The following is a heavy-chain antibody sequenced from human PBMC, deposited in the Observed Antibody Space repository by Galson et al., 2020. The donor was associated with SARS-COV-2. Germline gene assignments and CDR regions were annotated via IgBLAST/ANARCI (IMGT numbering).Heavy chain of an antibody. V-gene: IGHV3-74*01. CDR1: GFTFSSYW. J-gene: IGHJ4*02. Sequence: GESLKISCAASGFTFSSYWMHWVRQAPGKGLVWVSRINSDGSSTSYADSVKGRFTISRDNAKNTLYLQMNSLRAEDTAVYYCARGEHCSSTSCYSEFDCWGQRTLLTVSS. CDR3: ARGEHCSSTSCYSEFDC. D-gene: IGHD2-2*01. CDR2: INSDGSST.